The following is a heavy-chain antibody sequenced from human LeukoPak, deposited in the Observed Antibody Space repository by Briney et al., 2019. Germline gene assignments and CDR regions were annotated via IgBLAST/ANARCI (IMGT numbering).Heavy chain of an antibody. CDR2: INHSGST. CDR3: ARVHIIPVIASPFDY. D-gene: IGHD2-21*01. CDR1: GGSFSGYY. J-gene: IGHJ4*02. Sequence: SETLSLTCAVYGGSFSGYYWSWIRQPPGKGLEWIGEINHSGSTNYNPSLKSRVTISVDTSKNQFSLKLSSVTAADTAVYYCARVHIIPVIASPFDYWGQGTLGTVSS. V-gene: IGHV4-34*01.